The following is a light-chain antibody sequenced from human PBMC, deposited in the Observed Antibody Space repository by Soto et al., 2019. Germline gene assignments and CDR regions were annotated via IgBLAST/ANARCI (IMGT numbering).Light chain of an antibody. CDR1: SRDVGGYNY. J-gene: IGLJ2*01. CDR3: SSYTSSSSVV. V-gene: IGLV2-14*03. Sequence: QSALTQPASVSGSPGQSITISCPGTSRDVGGYNYVSWYQLHPGKPPKLMIYDVSIRPSGVSNRFSGSKSGNTASLTISGLQAEDETDYYCSSYTSSSSVVFGGGTKLTVL. CDR2: DVS.